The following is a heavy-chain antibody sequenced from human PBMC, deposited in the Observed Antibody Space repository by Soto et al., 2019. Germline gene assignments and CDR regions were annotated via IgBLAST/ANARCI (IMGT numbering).Heavy chain of an antibody. CDR1: GYTFTSYG. J-gene: IGHJ5*02. D-gene: IGHD6-6*01. CDR3: ARDSGSITSRRNYRQFDP. Sequence: QVQLVQSGAEVKKPGASVQVSCQASGYTFTSYGISWVRQAPGQGLEWMGWISAYNGNKNYAQKLQGRVTMPTDTSTSTAYMELRSLRSDDTAVYYCARDSGSITSRRNYRQFDPRGQGTLVTVSS. V-gene: IGHV1-18*01. CDR2: ISAYNGNK.